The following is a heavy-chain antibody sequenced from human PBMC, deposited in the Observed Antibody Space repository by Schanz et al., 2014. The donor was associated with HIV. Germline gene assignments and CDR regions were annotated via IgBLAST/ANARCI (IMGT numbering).Heavy chain of an antibody. CDR3: TKEVPPDV. Sequence: EVHLLESGGGLVQPGGSLRLSCAASGFTFSSYSMSWVRQAPGKALEWVSSISSSSTYIYYADSVKGRFSISRDSAKNALYLQMNSLRAEDTAVYYCTKEVPPDVWGQGTTVTVSS. CDR1: GFTFSSYS. CDR2: ISSSSTYI. D-gene: IGHD1-1*01. J-gene: IGHJ6*02. V-gene: IGHV3-21*04.